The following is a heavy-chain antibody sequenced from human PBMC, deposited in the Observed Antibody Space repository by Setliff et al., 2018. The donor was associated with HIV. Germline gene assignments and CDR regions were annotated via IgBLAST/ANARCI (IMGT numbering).Heavy chain of an antibody. V-gene: IGHV5-51*01. CDR2: VYPDDSDI. D-gene: IGHD2-15*01. CDR1: GYSFSNYW. J-gene: IGHJ1*01. Sequence: PGESLKISCKGFGYSFSNYWIGWVRQMSGKGLEWMGIVYPDDSDIRYSPSFQGQVTISVDKSISTAYLQWASLKTSDSAMYYCARAAVGYCNDGSCYTTEFFQHWGQGTLVPSPQ. CDR3: ARAAVGYCNDGSCYTTEFFQH.